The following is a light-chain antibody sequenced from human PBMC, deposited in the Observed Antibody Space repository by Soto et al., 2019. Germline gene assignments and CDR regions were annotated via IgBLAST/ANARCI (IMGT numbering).Light chain of an antibody. CDR1: QSISSY. Sequence: DIQMTQSPSSLSASVGDRVTITCRASQSISSYLNWYQQKPGKAPKLLIYAASSFQSGVPSRFSGSGSGTDFTLTISSLQPEDFATYYCQQSYSTPLNFGGGTKVEIK. V-gene: IGKV1-39*01. CDR3: QQSYSTPLN. CDR2: AAS. J-gene: IGKJ4*01.